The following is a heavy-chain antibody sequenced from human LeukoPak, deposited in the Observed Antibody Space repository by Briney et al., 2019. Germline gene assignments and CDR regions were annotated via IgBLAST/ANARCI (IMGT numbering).Heavy chain of an antibody. J-gene: IGHJ4*02. D-gene: IGHD2-8*01. CDR1: GFTFDDYG. Sequence: GGSLRLSCAASGFTFDDYGMSWVRQAPGRGLEWVSGISGSTGYADSVKGRFTSSRDNAKNSLYLQMNSLRAEDTALYYCARSGVGYCTNGVCFVDYWGQGTLVTVSS. CDR2: ISGST. V-gene: IGHV3-20*04. CDR3: ARSGVGYCTNGVCFVDY.